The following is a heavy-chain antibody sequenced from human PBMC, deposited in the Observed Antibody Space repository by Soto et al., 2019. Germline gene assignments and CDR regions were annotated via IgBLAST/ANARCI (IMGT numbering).Heavy chain of an antibody. V-gene: IGHV4-34*01. CDR3: ARGGGWRWTPP. D-gene: IGHD3-3*01. CDR1: GGSLSGYY. Sequence: SETLSLTCGVYGGSLSGYYWSWIRQLSGKGLEWIGEITPGGSAAYHPSLRRRAAISLDTSKNQISLEMNSVTVADTGVYYCARGGGWRWTPPWGQGTLVTVSS. J-gene: IGHJ4*02. CDR2: ITPGGSA.